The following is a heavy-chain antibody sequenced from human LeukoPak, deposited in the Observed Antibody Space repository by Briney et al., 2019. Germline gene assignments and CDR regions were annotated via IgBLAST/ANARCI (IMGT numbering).Heavy chain of an antibody. CDR2: IKQDGSEK. CDR1: GFTFSSYW. D-gene: IGHD6-13*01. J-gene: IGHJ4*02. Sequence: GGSLRLSCAASGFTFSSYWMSWVRQAPGKGLEWVANIKQDGSEKYYVDSVKGRFTISRDNAKNSLYLQMNSLRAEDTAVYYCARTRKIAAAGGGSDYWGQGTLVTVSS. CDR3: ARTRKIAAAGGGSDY. V-gene: IGHV3-7*01.